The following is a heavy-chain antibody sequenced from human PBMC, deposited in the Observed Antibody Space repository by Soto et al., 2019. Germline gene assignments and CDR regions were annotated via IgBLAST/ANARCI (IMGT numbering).Heavy chain of an antibody. CDR2: INHSGST. J-gene: IGHJ4*02. CDR1: GGSFSGYY. Sequence: PSDTLSLTCAVNGGSFSGYYWTWIRQPPGTGLEWIGEINHSGSTNYNPSLKSRVTISVDTSKNQFSLKLTSVTAADTAVYYCARDKITGLFDYWGQGTLVT. V-gene: IGHV4-34*01. CDR3: ARDKITGLFDY. D-gene: IGHD2-8*02.